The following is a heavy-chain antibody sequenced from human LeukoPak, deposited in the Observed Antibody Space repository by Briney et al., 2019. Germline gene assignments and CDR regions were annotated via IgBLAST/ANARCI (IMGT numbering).Heavy chain of an antibody. J-gene: IGHJ4*02. CDR2: INHSGST. D-gene: IGHD2-15*01. Sequence: SETLSLTCAVYGASFSGYYWSWIRQPPGKGLEWIGEINHSGSTNYNPSLKSRVTISVDTSKNQFSLKLSSVTAADTAVYYCARGILDIVVVVAAKGDDFDYWGQGTLVTVSS. CDR1: GASFSGYY. V-gene: IGHV4-34*01. CDR3: ARGILDIVVVVAAKGDDFDY.